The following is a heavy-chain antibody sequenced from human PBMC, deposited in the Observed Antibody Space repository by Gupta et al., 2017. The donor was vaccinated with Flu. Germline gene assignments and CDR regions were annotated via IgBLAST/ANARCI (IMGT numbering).Heavy chain of an antibody. J-gene: IGHJ4*02. V-gene: IGHV3-23*01. Sequence: EVQLLESGGGLVQPGGSLRLSCAASGFPFSSYAMSWVRQAPWKGLEWVSAISGSGGSTYYADSVKGRFTISRDNSKNTLYLQMNSLRAEDTAVYYCAKDLYSGYANGWFDYFDYWGQGTLVTVSS. CDR3: AKDLYSGYANGWFDYFDY. CDR2: ISGSGGST. CDR1: GFPFSSYA. D-gene: IGHD5-12*01.